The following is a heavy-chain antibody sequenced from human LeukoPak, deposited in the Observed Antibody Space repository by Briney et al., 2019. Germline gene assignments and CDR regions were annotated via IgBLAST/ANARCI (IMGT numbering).Heavy chain of an antibody. V-gene: IGHV4-59*01. Sequence: SETLSLTCTVSGGSISSYYWSWIRQPPGKGLEWIGYIYYSGSTNYNPSLKSRVTISVDTSKNQFSLKLSSVTAADPAVYYCASHRDPSTAWFDPWGQGTLVTVSS. J-gene: IGHJ5*02. D-gene: IGHD2-21*01. CDR2: IYYSGST. CDR1: GGSISSYY. CDR3: ASHRDPSTAWFDP.